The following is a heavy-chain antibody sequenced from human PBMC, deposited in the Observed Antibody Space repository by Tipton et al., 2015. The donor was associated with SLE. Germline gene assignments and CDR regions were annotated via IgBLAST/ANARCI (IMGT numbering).Heavy chain of an antibody. CDR2: IDDSGST. J-gene: IGHJ4*02. D-gene: IGHD3-22*01. V-gene: IGHV4-59*13. Sequence: GLVKPSETLSLACTVSGAPITYNYWSWIRQPPGKGLEWIGYIDDSGSTNYNPSLKSRVTISVDTSKNQLSLKLTSVTAADTAVYYCARGRFDYYDRISDLGYWGQGTLVTVSS. CDR3: ARGRFDYYDRISDLGY. CDR1: GAPITYNY.